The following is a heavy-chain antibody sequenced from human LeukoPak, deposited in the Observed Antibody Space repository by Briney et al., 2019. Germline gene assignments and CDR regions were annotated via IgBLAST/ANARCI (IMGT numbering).Heavy chain of an antibody. V-gene: IGHV4-61*02. CDR1: GGSISSGSYY. J-gene: IGHJ6*03. CDR2: IYTSGST. Sequence: SQTLSLTCTVSGGSISSGSYYWSWIRQPAGKGLEWIGRIYTSGSTNYNPSLKSRVTISVDTSKNQFSLKLSSVTAADTAVYYCARGSFIAAAGTSVSYYYYMDVWGKGTTVTISS. CDR3: ARGSFIAAAGTSVSYYYYMDV. D-gene: IGHD6-13*01.